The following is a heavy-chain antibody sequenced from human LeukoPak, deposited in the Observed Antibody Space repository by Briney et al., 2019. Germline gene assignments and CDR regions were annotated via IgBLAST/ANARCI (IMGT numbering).Heavy chain of an antibody. CDR1: GFTVSSNY. CDR2: IYSGDST. Sequence: GGSLRLSCAASGFTVSSNYMSWVRQAPGKGLGWVSVIYSGDSTYYADSVKGRFTISRDNSKNTLYLQMNSLRAEDTAVYYCARVARWLQFSAWGQGTLVTVSS. D-gene: IGHD5-24*01. J-gene: IGHJ4*02. V-gene: IGHV3-66*01. CDR3: ARVARWLQFSA.